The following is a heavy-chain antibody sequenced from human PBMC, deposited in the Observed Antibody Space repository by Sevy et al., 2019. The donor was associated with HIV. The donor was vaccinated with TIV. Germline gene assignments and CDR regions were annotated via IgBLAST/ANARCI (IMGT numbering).Heavy chain of an antibody. CDR2: ISGSGGST. CDR1: GFTFSSYA. J-gene: IGHJ4*02. D-gene: IGHD4-17*01. Sequence: GGSLRLSCAASGFTFSSYAMSWVRQAPGKGLEWVSAISGSGGSTYYADSVKGRFTISRDNSKNTLYLQMNSLRAEDTAVYYCAKASGAKNDYGGNRSNFDYWGQGTLVTVSS. V-gene: IGHV3-23*01. CDR3: AKASGAKNDYGGNRSNFDY.